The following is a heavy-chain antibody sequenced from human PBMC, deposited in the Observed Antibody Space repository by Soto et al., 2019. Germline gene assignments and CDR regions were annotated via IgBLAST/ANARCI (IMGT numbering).Heavy chain of an antibody. Sequence: SETLSLTCTVSDGSVSSSSYSWSWIRQPPGKGLEWIGHIHHSGSTKYNPSLESRVTISVDTSKNQFSLKLSSVTAADTAVYYCVFYSSSSGFDYWGQGTLVTVSS. CDR1: DGSVSSSSYS. CDR3: VFYSSSSGFDY. J-gene: IGHJ4*02. CDR2: IHHSGST. D-gene: IGHD6-6*01. V-gene: IGHV4-61*01.